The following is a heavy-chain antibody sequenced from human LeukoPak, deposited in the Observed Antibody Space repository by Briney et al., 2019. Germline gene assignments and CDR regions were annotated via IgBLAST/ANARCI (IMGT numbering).Heavy chain of an antibody. CDR1: GFTFSSYW. V-gene: IGHV3-7*01. CDR3: ARESHWPAWFGELLAPYYYYYGMDV. Sequence: GGSLRLSCAASGFTFSSYWMSWVRQAPGKGLEWVANVKQDGSEKYYVDSVKGRFTISRDNAKNSLYLQMNSLRAEDTAVYYCARESHWPAWFGELLAPYYYYYGMDVWGQGTTVTVSS. D-gene: IGHD3-10*01. J-gene: IGHJ6*02. CDR2: VKQDGSEK.